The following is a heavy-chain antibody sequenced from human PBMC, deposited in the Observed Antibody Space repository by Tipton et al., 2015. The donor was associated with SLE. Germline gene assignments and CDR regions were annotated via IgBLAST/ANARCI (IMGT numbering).Heavy chain of an antibody. CDR3: ARRSDGDAFDI. CDR1: GGSMSSYY. CDR2: IYTSGSTSGSA. Sequence: TLSLTCTVSGGSMSSYYWNWIRQPAGEGLEWIGRIYTSGSTSGSANYNPSLKSRVASSVDTSKNQFSLELRSVTAADTAFYYCARRSDGDAFDIWGQGTMVNVSS. V-gene: IGHV4-4*07. J-gene: IGHJ3*02.